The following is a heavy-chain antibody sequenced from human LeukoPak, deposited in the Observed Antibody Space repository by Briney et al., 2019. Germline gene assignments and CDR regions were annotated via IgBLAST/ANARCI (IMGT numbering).Heavy chain of an antibody. J-gene: IGHJ6*03. CDR1: GLTLSSYW. Sequence: GGSLRLSCAASGLTLSSYWMSWVRQAPGQGLEWVANIKQDGSEKYYVDSVKGRFTISRDNAKNSLYLQMNSLRAEDTAVYYCARLYSSGWLYYYYYMDVWGKGTTVTVSS. CDR3: ARLYSSGWLYYYYYMDV. CDR2: IKQDGSEK. V-gene: IGHV3-7*01. D-gene: IGHD6-19*01.